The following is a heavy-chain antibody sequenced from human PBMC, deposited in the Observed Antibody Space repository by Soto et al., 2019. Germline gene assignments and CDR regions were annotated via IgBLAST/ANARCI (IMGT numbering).Heavy chain of an antibody. CDR2: VHHTGTS. V-gene: IGHV4-34*02. D-gene: IGHD6-13*01. Sequence: QVALQQWGAGLLKPSQTLSLTCAVYGESFNDYFWTWIRQSPGGGLEWLAEVHHTGTSYYNPSLKSRLAVSVDTSRNQFSLNLTSLTAADTATYYCARRKDSSRYFYGMDVWGQGITVVVSS. CDR3: ARRKDSSRYFYGMDV. CDR1: GESFNDYF. J-gene: IGHJ6*02.